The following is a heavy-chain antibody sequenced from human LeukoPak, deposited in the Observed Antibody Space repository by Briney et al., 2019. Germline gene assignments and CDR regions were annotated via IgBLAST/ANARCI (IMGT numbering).Heavy chain of an antibody. CDR1: GGSFSGYY. Sequence: SETLSLTCAVYGGSFSGYYWSWIRQPPGKGLEWIGEINHSGSTNYNPSLKSRVTISVDRSKNQFSLKLSSVTAADAAVYYCARGAIAAAGRFDNWGQGTLVTVSS. J-gene: IGHJ4*02. CDR3: ARGAIAAAGRFDN. CDR2: INHSGST. D-gene: IGHD6-13*01. V-gene: IGHV4-34*01.